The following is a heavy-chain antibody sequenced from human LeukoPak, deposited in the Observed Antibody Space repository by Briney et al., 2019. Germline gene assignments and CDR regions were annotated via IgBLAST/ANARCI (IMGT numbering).Heavy chain of an antibody. V-gene: IGHV4-34*01. CDR2: INHSGST. CDR3: ARGRWWVEP. CDR1: GGSFSGYY. D-gene: IGHD4-23*01. J-gene: IGHJ5*02. Sequence: SETLSLTCAVYGGSFSGYYWSWIRQPAGKGLEWIGEINHSGSTNYNPSLKSRVTISVDTSKNQFSLKLSSVTAADTAGYYCARGRWWVEPWGQGTLVTVSS.